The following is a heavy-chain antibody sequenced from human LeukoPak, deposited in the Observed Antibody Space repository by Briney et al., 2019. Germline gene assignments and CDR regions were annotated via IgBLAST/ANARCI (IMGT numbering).Heavy chain of an antibody. CDR3: AKGSGPGRILFDY. D-gene: IGHD3-10*01. Sequence: GGSLRLSCAASGFTFSASAMSWVRQAPGKGLEWVSAISGSGGSTYYADSVKGRFTISRDNSKNTLYLQMNSLRAEDTAVYYCAKGSGPGRILFDYWGQGTLVTVSS. V-gene: IGHV3-23*01. CDR1: GFTFSASA. CDR2: ISGSGGST. J-gene: IGHJ4*02.